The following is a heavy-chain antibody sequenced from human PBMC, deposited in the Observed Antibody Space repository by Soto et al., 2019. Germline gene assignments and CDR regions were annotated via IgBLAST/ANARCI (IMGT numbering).Heavy chain of an antibody. J-gene: IGHJ6*03. CDR1: GFTFSSYA. CDR2: ISGSGGST. V-gene: IGHV3-23*01. Sequence: GGSLRLSCAASGFTFSSYAMSWVRQAPGKGLEWVSAISGSGGSTYYADSVKGRFTISRDNSKNTLYLQMNSLRAEDTAVYYCAKQSAAMSIYYYYYMDVWGKGTTVTVSS. CDR3: AKQSAAMSIYYYYYMDV. D-gene: IGHD2-2*01.